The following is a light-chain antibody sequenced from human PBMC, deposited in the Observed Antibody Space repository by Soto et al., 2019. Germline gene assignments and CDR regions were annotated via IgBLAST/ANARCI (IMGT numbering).Light chain of an antibody. J-gene: IGKJ5*01. V-gene: IGKV3-11*01. CDR1: QSVSNF. Sequence: EIVLTQSPATLSLSPGERATLSCGASQSVSNFLAWYQQKTGQAPRLLIYDTSNRATGIPARFSGSWSGTDVTLTINNLETEDVAVYYCQQRSNWPITFGQGTRWRL. CDR2: DTS. CDR3: QQRSNWPIT.